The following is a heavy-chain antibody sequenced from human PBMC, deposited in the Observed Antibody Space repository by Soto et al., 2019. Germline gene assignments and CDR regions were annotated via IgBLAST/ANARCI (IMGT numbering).Heavy chain of an antibody. Sequence: GASVKVSCKASGYTFTSYAMHWVRQAPGQRLEWMGWINAGNGTTKYSQKFQGRVTITADTSASTAYMELSSLRSEDTAVYYCARTLYYYDSSGYSWFDPWGQGTLVTVSS. D-gene: IGHD3-22*01. CDR1: GYTFTSYA. CDR2: INAGNGTT. V-gene: IGHV1-3*01. CDR3: ARTLYYYDSSGYSWFDP. J-gene: IGHJ5*02.